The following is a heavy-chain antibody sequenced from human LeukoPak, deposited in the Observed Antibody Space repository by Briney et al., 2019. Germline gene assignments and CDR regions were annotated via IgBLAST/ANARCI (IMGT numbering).Heavy chain of an antibody. CDR3: AKAYGTNGYFQLPIDF. D-gene: IGHD2-8*01. V-gene: IGHV3-23*01. J-gene: IGHJ4*02. CDR1: GFSFSSYA. Sequence: AGGSLRLSCATSGFSFSSYAMTWVRQAPGKGLECVSAITRDGAATYYADSVRGRFTISRDNSKNTLYLQMNSLRAEDTAIYYCAKAYGTNGYFQLPIDFWGQGTLVTVSS. CDR2: ITRDGAAT.